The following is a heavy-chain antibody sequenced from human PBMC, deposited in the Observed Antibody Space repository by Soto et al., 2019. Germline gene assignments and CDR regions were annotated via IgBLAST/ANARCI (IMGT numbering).Heavy chain of an antibody. Sequence: PGESLKISCKGSGYSFTTNYWIAWVRQTPGKGLEWMGIIYPGDSDTRYSPSFQGQVTISADKSISTAYLQWSSLKASDTGIYYCARHGRHLSTPQRWFDPWGQGTQVTVSS. J-gene: IGHJ5*02. CDR2: IYPGDSDT. CDR1: GYSFTTNYW. D-gene: IGHD3-16*02. CDR3: ARHGRHLSTPQRWFDP. V-gene: IGHV5-51*01.